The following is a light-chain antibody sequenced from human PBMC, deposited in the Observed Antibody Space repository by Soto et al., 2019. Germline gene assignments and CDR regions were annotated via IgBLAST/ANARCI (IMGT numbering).Light chain of an antibody. CDR3: QQYYTTPLT. V-gene: IGKV4-1*01. J-gene: IGKJ4*01. Sequence: DIVMTQSTDSLAVSLGERATIKCKSSQSVLFTSNNKNYLAWFQQKPRQPPKLLVSWASTRESGVPDRFSGSGSGTDFTLTISSLQAEDVAVYYCQQYYTTPLTFGGGTKVDIK. CDR2: WAS. CDR1: QSVLFTSNNKNY.